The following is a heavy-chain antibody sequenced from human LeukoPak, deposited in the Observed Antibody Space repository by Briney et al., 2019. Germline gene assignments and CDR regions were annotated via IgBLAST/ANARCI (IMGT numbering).Heavy chain of an antibody. CDR1: GFTFSNYD. D-gene: IGHD4-23*01. CDR2: IWYDGSNK. J-gene: IGHJ3*02. Sequence: GRSLRLSCAASGFTFSNYDMHWVRQAPGKGLEWVAVIWYDGSNKYYADSVKGRFTIPRDNSKNTLYLQMNSLRAEDTAVYYCARDDYGGKLDIWGQGTVVTVSS. V-gene: IGHV3-33*01. CDR3: ARDDYGGKLDI.